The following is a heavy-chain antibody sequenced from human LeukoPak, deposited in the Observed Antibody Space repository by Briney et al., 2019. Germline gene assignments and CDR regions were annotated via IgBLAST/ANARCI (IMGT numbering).Heavy chain of an antibody. J-gene: IGHJ1*01. CDR3: AREVCYSGGSCYRTAVYLQD. CDR1: GFTVSGDS. D-gene: IGHD2-15*01. CDR2: ISSSSSYI. Sequence: GGSLRLSCAASGFTVSGDSVNWVRQAPGKGLEWVSSISSSSSYIYYADSVKGRFTISRDNAKNSLYLQMNSLRAEDTAVYYCAREVCYSGGSCYRTAVYLQDRGQRTLVTVSS. V-gene: IGHV3-21*01.